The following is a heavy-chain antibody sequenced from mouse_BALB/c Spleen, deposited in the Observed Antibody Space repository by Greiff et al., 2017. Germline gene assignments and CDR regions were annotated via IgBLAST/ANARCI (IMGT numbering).Heavy chain of an antibody. D-gene: IGHD2-3*01. V-gene: IGHV1S81*02. CDR1: GYTFTSYY. CDR3: TRWLLRGVFDY. Sequence: QVQLQQSGAELVKPGASVKLSCKASGYTFTSYYMYWVKQRPGQGLEWIGEINPSNGGTNFNEKFKSKATLTVDKSSSTAYMQLSSLTSEDSAVYYCTRWLLRGVFDYWGQGTTLTVSS. CDR2: INPSNGGT. J-gene: IGHJ2*01.